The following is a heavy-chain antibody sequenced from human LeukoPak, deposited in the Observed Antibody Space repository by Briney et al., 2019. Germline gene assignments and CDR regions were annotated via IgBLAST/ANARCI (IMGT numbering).Heavy chain of an antibody. V-gene: IGHV6-1*01. J-gene: IGHJ3*02. CDR2: TYYRSKWYT. CDR1: GDSVSNNNAA. Sequence: SQTLSLTCPISGDSVSNNNAAWNWIRQSPSRGLEWLGRTYYRSKWYTDYAVSVSSRITINPDASKNQFSLQLNSVTPEDTAVYYCASSSLRGSDAFDIWGQGTMVTVSS. D-gene: IGHD3-16*01. CDR3: ASSSLRGSDAFDI.